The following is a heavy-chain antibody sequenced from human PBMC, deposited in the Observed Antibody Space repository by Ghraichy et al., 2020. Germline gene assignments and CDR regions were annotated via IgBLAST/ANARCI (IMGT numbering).Heavy chain of an antibody. D-gene: IGHD5-12*01. J-gene: IGHJ6*02. Sequence: SQTLSLTCAISGDSVSSNSAAWNWIRQSPSRGLEWLGRTYYRSKWYNDYAVSVKSRITINPDTSKNQFSLQLNSVTPEDTAVYYCARGSGYDYHYYYGMDVWGQGTTVTVSS. CDR2: TYYRSKWYN. V-gene: IGHV6-1*01. CDR1: GDSVSSNSAA. CDR3: ARGSGYDYHYYYGMDV.